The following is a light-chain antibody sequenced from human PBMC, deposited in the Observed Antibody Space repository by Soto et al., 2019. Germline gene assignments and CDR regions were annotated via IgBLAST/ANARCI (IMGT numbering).Light chain of an antibody. CDR3: QSYDSSLGGSYV. Sequence: QSVLTQPPSVSGAPGQRVTISCTGSISNIGAGYDVHWYQQLPGTAPKLLIYGNSNRPSGVPDRFSGSKSGTSASLAITGLQAEDEADYYCQSYDSSLGGSYVFGTGTKVTVL. V-gene: IGLV1-40*01. J-gene: IGLJ1*01. CDR1: ISNIGAGYD. CDR2: GNS.